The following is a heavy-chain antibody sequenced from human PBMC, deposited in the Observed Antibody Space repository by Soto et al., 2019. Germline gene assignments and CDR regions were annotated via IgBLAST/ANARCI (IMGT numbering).Heavy chain of an antibody. J-gene: IGHJ4*02. CDR3: ARDRRITNIAARNTFDY. CDR2: IWYDGSNE. CDR1: GFIFSNYG. D-gene: IGHD6-6*01. Sequence: GGSLRLSCAASGFIFSNYGMHWVRQAPGKGLEWVAAIWYDGSNEYYADSVKGRFTISRDNSKNTLYLEMNSLRAEDTAVYYCARDRRITNIAARNTFDYWGQGTLVTVSS. V-gene: IGHV3-33*01.